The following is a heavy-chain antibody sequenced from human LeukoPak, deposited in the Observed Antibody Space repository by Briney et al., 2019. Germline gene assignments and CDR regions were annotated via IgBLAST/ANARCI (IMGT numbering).Heavy chain of an antibody. V-gene: IGHV1-69*04. Sequence: ASVKVSCKASGGTFSSYAISWVRQAPGQGLEWMGRIIPIFGIANYAQKLQGRVTITADKSTRTAYMQLSSLRSEDTAVYYWARNRGGNSYSISFYYWGQGTLVTASS. D-gene: IGHD5-18*01. CDR2: IIPIFGIA. CDR3: ARNRGGNSYSISFYY. CDR1: GGTFSSYA. J-gene: IGHJ4*02.